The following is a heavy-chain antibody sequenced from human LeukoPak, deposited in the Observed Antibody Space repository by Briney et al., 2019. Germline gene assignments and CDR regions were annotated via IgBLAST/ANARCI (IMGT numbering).Heavy chain of an antibody. CDR2: IHYSGST. CDR1: GGSIRSYF. Sequence: SETLSLTCTVSGGSIRSYFWSWIRQPPGKGLEWIGYIHYSGSTNYNPSLKSRVTMSVDTSNNQFSLKLNSVTAADTAVYYCAREVSITGTYAYYFDYWGQGTLVTASS. V-gene: IGHV4-59*12. J-gene: IGHJ4*02. D-gene: IGHD1-26*01. CDR3: AREVSITGTYAYYFDY.